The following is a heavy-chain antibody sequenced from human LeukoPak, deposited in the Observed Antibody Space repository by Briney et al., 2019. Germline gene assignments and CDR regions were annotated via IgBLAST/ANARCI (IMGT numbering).Heavy chain of an antibody. J-gene: IGHJ4*02. CDR3: ARSFANTSSLVFDF. CDR1: GFRFSSYG. V-gene: IGHV3-30*03. Sequence: GRSLRLSCAASGFRFSSYGMHWVRQAPGKGLEWVAFTSYDGSSNYYGDSVKGRFTISRDNSKNTLCLQMNSLRAEDSALYYCARSFANTSSLVFDFWGQGTLLTVSS. D-gene: IGHD6-6*01. CDR2: TSYDGSSN.